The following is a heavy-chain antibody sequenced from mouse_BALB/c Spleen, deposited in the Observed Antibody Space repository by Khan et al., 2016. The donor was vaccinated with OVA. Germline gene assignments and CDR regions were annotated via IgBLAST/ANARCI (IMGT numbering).Heavy chain of an antibody. J-gene: IGHJ2*01. V-gene: IGHV3-2*02. CDR1: GSSITSDYA. CDR2: ISYNGNT. D-gene: IGHD1-1*01. CDR3: ARIYGGDFDY. Sequence: EVQLQESGPGLVKPSQSLSLTCTVTGSSITSDYAWNWIRQFPGNKLEWMGYISYNGNTKYNPSLKSRISITRDTSKNQFFLQLNSVTPEDTATYYCARIYGGDFDYWGQGTTHTVSS.